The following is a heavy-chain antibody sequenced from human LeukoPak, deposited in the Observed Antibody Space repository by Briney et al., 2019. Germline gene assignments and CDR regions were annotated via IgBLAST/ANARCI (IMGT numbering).Heavy chain of an antibody. CDR3: ARDRAARGLKGYYFDY. V-gene: IGHV4-30-4*01. J-gene: IGHJ4*02. D-gene: IGHD3-10*01. CDR1: GGSISSGDYY. CDR2: IYYSGST. Sequence: SSETLSLTCTVSGGSISSGDYYWSWIRQPPGKGLEWIGYIYYSGSTYYNPSLKSRVTISVDTSKNQFSLKLSSVTAADTAVYYCARDRAARGLKGYYFDYWGQGTLVTVSS.